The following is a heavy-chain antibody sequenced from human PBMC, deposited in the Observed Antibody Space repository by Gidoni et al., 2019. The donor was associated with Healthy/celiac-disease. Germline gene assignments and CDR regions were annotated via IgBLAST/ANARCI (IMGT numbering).Heavy chain of an antibody. CDR3: ARVGEYSSSSAFDY. CDR2: IWYDGSNK. Sequence: QVQLVESGGGVVQPGRSLRLSCAASGFPFSSYGMHWVRQAPGKGLEWVAVIWYDGSNKYYADSVKGRFTISRDNSKNTLYLQMNSLRAEDTAVYYCARVGEYSSSSAFDYWGQGTLVTVSS. D-gene: IGHD6-6*01. V-gene: IGHV3-33*01. CDR1: GFPFSSYG. J-gene: IGHJ4*02.